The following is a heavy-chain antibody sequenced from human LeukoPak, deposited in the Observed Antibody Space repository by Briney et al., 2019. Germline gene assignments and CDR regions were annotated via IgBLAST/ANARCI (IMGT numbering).Heavy chain of an antibody. CDR3: ARHSREVATIHTDFDP. J-gene: IGHJ5*02. CDR1: GGSISSYY. Sequence: PSETLSLTCTVSGGSISSYYWSWIRQPPGKGLEWIGYIYTSGSTNYNPSLKSRVTISVDTSKNQFSLKLSSVTAADTAVYYCARHSREVATIHTDFDPWGQGTLVTVSS. CDR2: IYTSGST. D-gene: IGHD5-24*01. V-gene: IGHV4-4*09.